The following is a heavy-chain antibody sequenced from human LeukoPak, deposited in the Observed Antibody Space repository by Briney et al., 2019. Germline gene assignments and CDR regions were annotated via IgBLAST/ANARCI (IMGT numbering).Heavy chain of an antibody. CDR3: ARGQGLGYCSSTSCYGDWYFDL. CDR2: MNPNSGNT. J-gene: IGHJ2*01. CDR1: GYTFTSYD. D-gene: IGHD2-2*01. Sequence: ASVKVSCKASGYTFTSYDINWVRQATGQGLEWMGWMNPNSGNTGYAQKFQGRVTMTRNTSISTAYMELSSLRSEDTAVCYCARGQGLGYCSSTSCYGDWYFDLWGRGTLVTVSS. V-gene: IGHV1-8*01.